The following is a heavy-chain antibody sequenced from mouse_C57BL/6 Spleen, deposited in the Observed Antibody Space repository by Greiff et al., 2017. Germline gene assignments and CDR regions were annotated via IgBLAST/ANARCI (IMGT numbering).Heavy chain of an antibody. CDR3: ARREVTTAMDY. J-gene: IGHJ4*01. D-gene: IGHD2-3*01. CDR2: IDPSDSYT. Sequence: VQLQQPGAELVRPGTSVKLSCKASGYTFTSYWMHWVKQRPGQGLEWIGVIDPSDSYTNYNQKFKGKATLTVDTSSSTAYMQLSSLTSEDSAVYYCARREVTTAMDYWGQGTSVTVSS. CDR1: GYTFTSYW. V-gene: IGHV1-59*01.